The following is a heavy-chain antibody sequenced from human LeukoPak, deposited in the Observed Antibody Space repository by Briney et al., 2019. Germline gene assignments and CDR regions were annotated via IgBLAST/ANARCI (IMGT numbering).Heavy chain of an antibody. J-gene: IGHJ5*02. CDR3: AREGTDYGDVA. CDR2: IYYSGST. D-gene: IGHD4-17*01. V-gene: IGHV4-59*01. Sequence: SETLSITCTVSGGPISSNYWSWIRQPPGNALEWIGYIYYSGSTNYNPSLKSRVTISVDTSKNQFSLKLSSVTAADTAVYYCAREGTDYGDVAWGQGTLVTVSS. CDR1: GGPISSNY.